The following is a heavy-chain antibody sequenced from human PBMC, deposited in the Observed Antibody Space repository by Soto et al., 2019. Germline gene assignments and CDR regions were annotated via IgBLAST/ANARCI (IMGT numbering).Heavy chain of an antibody. J-gene: IGHJ6*02. CDR3: VRDHQWLLMDV. D-gene: IGHD6-19*01. V-gene: IGHV4-30-4*01. CDR2: TDYSGST. Sequence: QVQLQESGPGLVTPSQTLSLTCTVSGASIFSGDFYWTWIRQPPGEGLEWIGYTDYSGSTYYNPSLMNRVTISIDTPKNQFSLKLRSVTAADTAVYYCVRDHQWLLMDVWGQGTTVTVSS. CDR1: GASIFSGDFY.